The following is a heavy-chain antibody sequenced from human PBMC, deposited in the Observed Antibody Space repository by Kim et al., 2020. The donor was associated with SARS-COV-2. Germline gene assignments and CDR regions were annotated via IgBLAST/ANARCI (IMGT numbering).Heavy chain of an antibody. CDR3: AKDGPVRGPGPFDL. V-gene: IGHV3-23*01. Sequence: GGSLRLSCAASGFTFSNYAMSWVRQAPGKGPEWVSDISGSGSGTYYADSVKGRFTIFRDNSKNPLHLQMNSLRAEDTALYYCAKDGPVRGPGPFDLWGQG. D-gene: IGHD3-10*01. CDR2: ISGSGSGT. CDR1: GFTFSNYA. J-gene: IGHJ3*01.